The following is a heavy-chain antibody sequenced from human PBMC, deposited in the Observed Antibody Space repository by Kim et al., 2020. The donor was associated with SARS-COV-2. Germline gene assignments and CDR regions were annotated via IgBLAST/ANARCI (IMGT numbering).Heavy chain of an antibody. CDR2: ISSNGGST. Sequence: GGSLRLSCSASGFTFSSYAMHWVRQAPGKGLEYVSAISSNGGSTYYADSVKGRFTISRDNSKNTLYLQMSSLRAEDTAVYYCVKDRYAALGRGYYYGSGSYMPDYWGQGTLVTVSS. CDR1: GFTFSSYA. CDR3: VKDRYAALGRGYYYGSGSYMPDY. J-gene: IGHJ4*02. V-gene: IGHV3-64D*09. D-gene: IGHD3-10*01.